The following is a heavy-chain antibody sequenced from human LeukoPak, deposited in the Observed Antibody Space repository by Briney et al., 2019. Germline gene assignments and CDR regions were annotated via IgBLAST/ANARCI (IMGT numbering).Heavy chain of an antibody. CDR1: GYTFTNYG. V-gene: IGHV1-18*01. J-gene: IGHJ4*02. Sequence: ASVKVSCKASGYTFTNYGISWVRQAPGQGLEWMGWISGHNGNTDYAQKLHGRVTMTTDTSTSTAYMELRSLSSDDTAVYYCARASSRSGYQDFFDSWGQGTQVTVSS. CDR2: ISGHNGNT. D-gene: IGHD3-22*01. CDR3: ARASSRSGYQDFFDS.